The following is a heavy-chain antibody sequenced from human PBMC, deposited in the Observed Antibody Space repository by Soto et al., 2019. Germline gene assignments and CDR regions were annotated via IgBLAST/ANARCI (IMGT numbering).Heavy chain of an antibody. J-gene: IGHJ4*02. CDR1: GLTFTGYS. D-gene: IGHD5-12*01. CDR2: INSGSSTI. CDR3: ARVGGATMATMYFDP. Sequence: EVQLVESGGGLIQPGGSLRLSCAVSGLTFTGYSVNWVRQAPGKGLEWVSFINSGSSTIFYADSVKGRFTISRDNAKNSLYLEMNSLRDEDTAVYYCARVGGATMATMYFDPWGQGTLVTVSS. V-gene: IGHV3-48*02.